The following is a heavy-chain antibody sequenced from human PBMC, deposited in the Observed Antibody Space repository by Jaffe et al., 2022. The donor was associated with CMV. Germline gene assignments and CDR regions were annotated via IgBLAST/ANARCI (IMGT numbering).Heavy chain of an antibody. Sequence: EVQLVESGGGLVKPGGSLRLSCAASGFTFSSYSMNWVRQAPGKGLEWVSSISSSSSYIYYADSVKGRFTISRDNAKNSLYLQMNSLRAEDTAVYYCARGRRLVPYYYYYMDVWGKGTTVTVSS. CDR3: ARGRRLVPYYYYYMDV. CDR2: ISSSSSYI. CDR1: GFTFSSYS. J-gene: IGHJ6*03. V-gene: IGHV3-21*01. D-gene: IGHD6-13*01.